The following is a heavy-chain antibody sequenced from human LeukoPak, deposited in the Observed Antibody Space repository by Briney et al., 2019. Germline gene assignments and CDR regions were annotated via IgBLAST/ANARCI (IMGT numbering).Heavy chain of an antibody. CDR3: ARAYSRSRFDY. Sequence: GESLKISCKGSGYNFTNYWISWVRQMPGKVLEWMGTIDPSDSYNNYSPSFQGHVTISADKSISTAYLQWSSLKATDTAMYYCARAYSRSRFDYWGQGTLVTVSS. V-gene: IGHV5-10-1*01. CDR1: GYNFTNYW. J-gene: IGHJ4*02. D-gene: IGHD6-6*01. CDR2: IDPSDSYN.